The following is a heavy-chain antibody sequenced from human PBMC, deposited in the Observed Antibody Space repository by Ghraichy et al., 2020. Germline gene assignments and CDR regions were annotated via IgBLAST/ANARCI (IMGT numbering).Heavy chain of an antibody. CDR2: ISAYNGNT. CDR1: GYTFTSYG. J-gene: IGHJ6*02. Sequence: ASVKVSCKASGYTFTSYGISWVRQAPGQGLEWMGWISAYNGNTNYAQKLQGRVTMTTDTSTSTAYMELRSLRSDDTAVYYCARGGYSYGPVGYYYGMDVWGQGTTVTVSS. D-gene: IGHD5-18*01. V-gene: IGHV1-18*01. CDR3: ARGGYSYGPVGYYYGMDV.